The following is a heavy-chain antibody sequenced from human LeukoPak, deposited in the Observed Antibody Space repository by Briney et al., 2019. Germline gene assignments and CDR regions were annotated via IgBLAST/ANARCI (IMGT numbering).Heavy chain of an antibody. V-gene: IGHV3-48*04. CDR1: GFTFSTYG. Sequence: GGSLRLSCATSGFTFSTYGMNWVRQAPGKGLEWVSYISSGSSSIYYAGSVKGRFTISRDNAKNSLTLQMDSLRVEDSALYFCARDLPDSYGPEGNWYFDLWGRGTLVTVSS. J-gene: IGHJ2*01. CDR2: ISSGSSSI. D-gene: IGHD5-18*01. CDR3: ARDLPDSYGPEGNWYFDL.